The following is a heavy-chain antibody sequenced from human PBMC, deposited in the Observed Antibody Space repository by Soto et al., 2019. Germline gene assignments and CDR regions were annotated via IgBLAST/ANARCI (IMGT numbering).Heavy chain of an antibody. J-gene: IGHJ6*04. CDR1: GFTFFAYW. CDR3: ARDDVLCEGGRYYGVPLDV. Sequence: GGSLRLSCAASGFTFFAYWIHWVRQVPGKGLVWVSRINSDGSHTSYADSVRGRFTISRDNSKNTVYLQMDSVRAEDTAVYYCARDDVLCEGGRYYGVPLDVWGKGTTVTVSS. CDR2: INSDGSHT. V-gene: IGHV3-74*01. D-gene: IGHD2-15*01.